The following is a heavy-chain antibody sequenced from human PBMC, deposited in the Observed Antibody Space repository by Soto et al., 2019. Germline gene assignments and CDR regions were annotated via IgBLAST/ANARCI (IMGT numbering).Heavy chain of an antibody. V-gene: IGHV4-59*01. CDR1: GGSFSGYY. CDR2: IYYSGST. Sequence: PSETLSLTCAVYGGSFSGYYWSWIRQPPGKGLEWIGYIYYSGSTNYNPSLKSRVTISVDTSKNQFSLKLSSVTAADTAVYYCARSGSTSHLYYYYGMDVWGQGTTVTVSS. CDR3: ARSGSTSHLYYYYGMDV. J-gene: IGHJ6*02. D-gene: IGHD2-2*01.